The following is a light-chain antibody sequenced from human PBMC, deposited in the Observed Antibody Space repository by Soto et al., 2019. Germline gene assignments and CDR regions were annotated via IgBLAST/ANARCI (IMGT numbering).Light chain of an antibody. J-gene: IGLJ1*01. CDR2: EVS. CDR3: SSYISDNTYV. Sequence: QSALAQPASVSGSPGQSITISCTGTSSDVGGYNYVSWYQQHPGKAPKLMIYEVSNRPSGVSNRFSGSKSGNTASLTISGLQAEDEADYHCSSYISDNTYVFGTGTKVTVL. V-gene: IGLV2-14*01. CDR1: SSDVGGYNY.